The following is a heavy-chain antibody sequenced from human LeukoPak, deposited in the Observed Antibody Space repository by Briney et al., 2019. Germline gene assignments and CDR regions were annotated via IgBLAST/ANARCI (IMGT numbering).Heavy chain of an antibody. D-gene: IGHD3-3*01. Sequence: SETLSLTCTVSGGSISSSSYYWGWIRQPPGKGLEWIGSIYYSGSTYYNPSLKSRVTISVDTSKNQFSLKLSSVTAADTAVYYCARGRTYYDFWSGYYHPGTDFDYWGQGTLVTVSS. J-gene: IGHJ4*02. CDR1: GGSISSSSYY. CDR2: IYYSGST. V-gene: IGHV4-39*01. CDR3: ARGRTYYDFWSGYYHPGTDFDY.